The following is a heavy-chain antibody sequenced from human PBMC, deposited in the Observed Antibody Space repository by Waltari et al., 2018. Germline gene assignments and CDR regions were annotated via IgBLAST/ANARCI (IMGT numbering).Heavy chain of an antibody. CDR2: IIPIMGTA. D-gene: IGHD3-10*01. V-gene: IGHV1-69*01. J-gene: IGHJ4*02. CDR1: GGTFSSYA. CDR3: AREVTMVRGVLSLYYFDY. Sequence: QVQLVQSGAEVKKPGSSVKVSCKASGGTFSSYAISWVRQAPGQGLEWMGRIIPIMGTANYEQRVQGRVTITADESTSTAYMELSSLRSEDTAVYYCAREVTMVRGVLSLYYFDYWGQGTLVTVSS.